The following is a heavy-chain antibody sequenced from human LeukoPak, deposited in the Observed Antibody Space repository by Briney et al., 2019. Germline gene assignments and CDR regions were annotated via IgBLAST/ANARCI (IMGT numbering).Heavy chain of an antibody. CDR1: GFTVSSNY. J-gene: IGHJ3*02. V-gene: IGHV3-15*01. Sequence: PGGSLRLSCAASGFTVSSNYMSWVRQAPGKGLEWVGRIKSKTDGGTTDYAAPVKGRFAISRDDSKNTLYLQMNSLKTEDTAVYYCTTDSVVRGVFDAFDIWGQGTMVTVSS. CDR3: TTDSVVRGVFDAFDI. D-gene: IGHD3-10*01. CDR2: IKSKTDGGTT.